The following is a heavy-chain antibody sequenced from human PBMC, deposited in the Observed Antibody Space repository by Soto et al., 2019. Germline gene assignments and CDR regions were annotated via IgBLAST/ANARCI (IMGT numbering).Heavy chain of an antibody. D-gene: IGHD3-22*01. CDR3: ASGPRGYYDSSGYPAA. CDR1: GFTVSSNY. J-gene: IGHJ4*02. CDR2: IYSGGST. V-gene: IGHV3-66*01. Sequence: PGGSLRLSXAASGFTVSSNYMSWVRQAPGKGLEWVSVIYSGGSTYYADSVKGRFTISRDNSKNTLYLQMNSLRAEDTAVYYCASGPRGYYDSSGYPAAWGQGTLVTVSS.